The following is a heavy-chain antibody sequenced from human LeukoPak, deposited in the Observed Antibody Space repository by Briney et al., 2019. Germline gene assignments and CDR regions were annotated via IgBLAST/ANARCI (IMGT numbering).Heavy chain of an antibody. CDR2: IYYSGST. Sequence: SETLSPTCTVSGGSISSYYWSWIRQPPGKGLEWIGYIYYSGSTNYNPSLKSRVTISVDTSKNQFSLKLSSVTAADTAVYYCARWAVAGQIWGQGTMVTVSS. J-gene: IGHJ3*02. V-gene: IGHV4-59*01. CDR1: GGSISSYY. CDR3: ARWAVAGQI. D-gene: IGHD6-19*01.